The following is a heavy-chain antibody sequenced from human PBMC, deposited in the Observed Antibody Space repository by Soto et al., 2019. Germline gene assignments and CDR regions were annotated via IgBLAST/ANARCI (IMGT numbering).Heavy chain of an antibody. CDR1: GFTFRTYG. J-gene: IGHJ4*02. V-gene: IGHV3-33*08. CDR2: IWYDENNK. CDR3: ARDFKKGSYLDY. D-gene: IGHD3-10*01. Sequence: GGSLRLSCTGSGFTFRTYGFHWVRQPPGKGLEWVALIWYDENNKNYADSVKGRFTISRDNSQNTLYLQINSLRAEDTAVYYCARDFKKGSYLDYWGQGTLVTGSS.